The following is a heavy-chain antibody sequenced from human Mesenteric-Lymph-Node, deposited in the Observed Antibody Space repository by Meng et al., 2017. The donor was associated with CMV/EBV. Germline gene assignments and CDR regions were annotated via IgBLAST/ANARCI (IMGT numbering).Heavy chain of an antibody. CDR1: GGSISSYY. V-gene: IGHV4-59*01. D-gene: IGHD6-13*01. CDR3: ARVGDSSSWYVGDFDY. CDR2: IYYSGST. J-gene: IGHJ4*02. Sequence: SETLSLTCTVSGGSISSYYWSWIRQPPGKGLEWIGYIYYSGSTNYNPSLKSRVTISVDTSKNQFSLKLSSVTAADTAVYYCARVGDSSSWYVGDFDYWGQGTLVTVSS.